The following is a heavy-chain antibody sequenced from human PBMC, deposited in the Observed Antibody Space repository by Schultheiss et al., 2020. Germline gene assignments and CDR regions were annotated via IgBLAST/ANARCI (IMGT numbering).Heavy chain of an antibody. J-gene: IGHJ6*02. CDR3: ARDCTMVYGLRYYYYYGMDV. CDR1: GCSISSAYH. Sequence: SETLSLTCAVSGCSISSAYHWGWIRQPPGKGLEWIGEINHSGSTNYNPSLKSRVTISVDTSKNQFSLKLSSVTAADTAVYYCARDCTMVYGLRYYYYYGMDVWGQGTTVTVSS. D-gene: IGHD2-8*01. CDR2: INHSGST. V-gene: IGHV4-38-2*02.